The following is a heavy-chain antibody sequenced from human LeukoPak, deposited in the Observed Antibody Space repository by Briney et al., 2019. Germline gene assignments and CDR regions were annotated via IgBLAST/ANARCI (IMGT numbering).Heavy chain of an antibody. CDR3: AREPVYGGNSHFDY. J-gene: IGHJ4*02. CDR1: GGSFSGYY. D-gene: IGHD4-23*01. Sequence: PSETLSLTCAVYGGSFSGYYWSWIRQPPGKGLEWIGEINHSGSTNYNPSLKSRVTISVDTSKNQFSLKLSSVTAADTAVYYCAREPVYGGNSHFDYWGQGTLVTVSS. CDR2: INHSGST. V-gene: IGHV4-34*01.